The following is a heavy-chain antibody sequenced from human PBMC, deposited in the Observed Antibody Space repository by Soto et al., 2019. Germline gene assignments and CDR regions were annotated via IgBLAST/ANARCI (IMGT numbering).Heavy chain of an antibody. V-gene: IGHV3-30*18. CDR1: GFTFSSYG. CDR3: AKLQRDYKTFDI. J-gene: IGHJ3*02. CDR2: ISYDGSNK. Sequence: QVQLVESGGGVVQPGRSLRLSCAASGFTFSSYGMHWVRQAPGKGLEWVAVISYDGSNKYYADSVKGRFTISRDNSKNTLYLQMNSLRADDTAVYYCAKLQRDYKTFDIWGQGTMVTVSS. D-gene: IGHD4-17*01.